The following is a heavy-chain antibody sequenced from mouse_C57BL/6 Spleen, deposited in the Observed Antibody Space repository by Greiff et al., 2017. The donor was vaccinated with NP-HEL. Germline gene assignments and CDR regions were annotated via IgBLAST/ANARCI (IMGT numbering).Heavy chain of an antibody. V-gene: IGHV5-9-1*02. Sequence: EVQVVESGEGLVKPGGSLKLSCAASGFTFSSYAMSWVRQTPEKRLEWVAYISSGGDYIYYADTVKGRFTISRDNARNTLYLQMSSLKSEDTAMYYCTRDGSTGTGDYWGQGTTLTVSS. J-gene: IGHJ2*01. D-gene: IGHD4-1*02. CDR2: ISSGGDYI. CDR3: TRDGSTGTGDY. CDR1: GFTFSSYA.